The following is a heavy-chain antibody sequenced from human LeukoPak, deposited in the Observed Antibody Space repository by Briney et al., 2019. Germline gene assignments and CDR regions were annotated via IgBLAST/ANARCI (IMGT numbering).Heavy chain of an antibody. CDR2: IYYSGST. CDR3: ARVMIVGATQDAFDI. CDR1: GGSIGSGGYY. Sequence: SETLSLTCTVSGGSIGSGGYYWSWIRQHPGKGLEWIGYIYYSGSTYYNPSPKSRVTISVDTSKNQFSLKLSSVTAADTAVYYCARVMIVGATQDAFDIWGQGTMVTVSS. V-gene: IGHV4-31*03. D-gene: IGHD1-26*01. J-gene: IGHJ3*02.